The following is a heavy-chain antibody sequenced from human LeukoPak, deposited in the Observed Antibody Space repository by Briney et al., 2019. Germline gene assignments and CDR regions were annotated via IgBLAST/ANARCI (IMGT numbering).Heavy chain of an antibody. CDR2: IIPIFGTA. CDR1: GGTFSSYA. V-gene: IGHV1-69*05. J-gene: IGHJ4*02. D-gene: IGHD1-26*01. Sequence: SVKVSCKASGGTFSSYAISWVRQAPGQGLEWMGGIIPIFGTANYAQKFQGRVTITTDESTSTAYMELSSLRSEDTAVYYCAREVSLSGSYTHSELWDQGTLVTVSS. CDR3: AREVSLSGSYTHSEL.